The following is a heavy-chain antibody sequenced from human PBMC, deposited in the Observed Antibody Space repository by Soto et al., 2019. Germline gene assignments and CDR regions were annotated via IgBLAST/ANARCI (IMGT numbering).Heavy chain of an antibody. CDR1: GYTFTSYG. D-gene: IGHD3-3*01. Sequence: ASGKVSCKASGYTFTSYGISWLRQAPGQGLEWMGWISAYNGNTNYAQKLQGRVTMTTDTSTSTAYMELRSLRSDDTAVYYCARELRITIFGVELYYYYGMDVWGQGTTVTVSS. J-gene: IGHJ6*02. V-gene: IGHV1-18*04. CDR3: ARELRITIFGVELYYYYGMDV. CDR2: ISAYNGNT.